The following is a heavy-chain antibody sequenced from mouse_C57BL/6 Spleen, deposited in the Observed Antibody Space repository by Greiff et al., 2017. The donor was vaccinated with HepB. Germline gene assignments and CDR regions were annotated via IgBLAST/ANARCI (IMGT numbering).Heavy chain of an antibody. D-gene: IGHD2-4*01. Sequence: EVQLQQSGPELVKPGASVKISCKASGYTFTDYYMNWVKQSHGKSLEWIGDINPNNGGTSYNQKFKGKATLTVDKSSSTAYMELRSLTSEDSAVYYCARCPLRQWHFDYWGQGTTLTVSS. CDR2: INPNNGGT. J-gene: IGHJ2*01. CDR3: ARCPLRQWHFDY. CDR1: GYTFTDYY. V-gene: IGHV1-26*01.